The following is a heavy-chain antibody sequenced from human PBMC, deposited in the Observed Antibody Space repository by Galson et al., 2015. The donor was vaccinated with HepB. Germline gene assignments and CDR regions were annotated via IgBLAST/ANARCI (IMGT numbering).Heavy chain of an antibody. CDR2: IKQDGSEK. CDR1: GFTFSSYW. CDR3: VRDAEGLEMATTYINCFDY. D-gene: IGHD5-24*01. Sequence: SLRLSCAASGFTFSSYWMSWVRQAPGKGLEWVANIKQDGSEKYYVDSVKGRFTISRDNAKNSLYLQMNSLRPEDAAVYYCVRDAEGLEMATTYINCFDYWGQGALVTVSS. V-gene: IGHV3-7*01. J-gene: IGHJ4*02.